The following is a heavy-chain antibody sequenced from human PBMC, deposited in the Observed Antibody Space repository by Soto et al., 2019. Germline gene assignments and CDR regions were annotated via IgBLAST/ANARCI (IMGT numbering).Heavy chain of an antibody. Sequence: PSETLSLTCTVSGGSISSDYWSWIRQPPGKGLEWIGYIYYSGSTNYNPSLKSRVTISVDTSKNQFSLKLSSVTAADTAVCYCLGFGYYYGMDVWGQGTTVTVSS. CDR2: IYYSGST. J-gene: IGHJ6*02. V-gene: IGHV4-59*08. D-gene: IGHD2-2*03. CDR1: GGSISSDY. CDR3: LGFGYYYGMDV.